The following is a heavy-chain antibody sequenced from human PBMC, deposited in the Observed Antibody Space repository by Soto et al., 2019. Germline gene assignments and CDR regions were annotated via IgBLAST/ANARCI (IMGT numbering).Heavy chain of an antibody. J-gene: IGHJ4*02. CDR3: AKDGRVLLWFGESIGDY. D-gene: IGHD3-10*01. CDR2: ISGSGGST. V-gene: IGHV3-23*01. CDR1: GFTFSSNA. Sequence: EVQLLESGGGLVQPGGSLRLSCAASGFTFSSNAMSWVRQAPGKGLEWVSAISGSGGSTYYADSVKGRFTISRDNSKNTLYLQMNSLRAEDTAVYYCAKDGRVLLWFGESIGDYWGQGTLVTVSS.